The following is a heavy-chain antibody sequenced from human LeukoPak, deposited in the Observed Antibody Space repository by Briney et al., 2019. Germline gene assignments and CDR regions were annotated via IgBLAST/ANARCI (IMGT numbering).Heavy chain of an antibody. CDR2: ISSRGTII. J-gene: IGHJ4*02. CDR1: GFTFSDYY. V-gene: IGHV3-11*04. Sequence: PGGSLRLSCAASGFTFSDYYMSWIRQAPGKGLEWVSYISSRGTIIYYADSVKGRFTISRDNAENSLYLQMNSLRAEDTAVYYCARAGYCNSISCQGFDFWGQGTLVTVSS. D-gene: IGHD2-2*01. CDR3: ARAGYCNSISCQGFDF.